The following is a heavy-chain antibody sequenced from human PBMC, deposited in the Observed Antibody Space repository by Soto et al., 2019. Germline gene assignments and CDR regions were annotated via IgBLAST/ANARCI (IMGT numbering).Heavy chain of an antibody. D-gene: IGHD3-3*01. V-gene: IGHV1-8*01. CDR1: GYTFSRYD. Sequence: ASVKVSCKTSGYTFSRYDINWVRQATGQGLEWMGWMNVNTGNTGYARGFQGRVTMTRNSSITTAYLELSSLTSEDTAVYYCAKGFYNFGRGDVFDIGGQGTVVTVSS. CDR3: AKGFYNFGRGDVFDI. J-gene: IGHJ3*02. CDR2: MNVNTGNT.